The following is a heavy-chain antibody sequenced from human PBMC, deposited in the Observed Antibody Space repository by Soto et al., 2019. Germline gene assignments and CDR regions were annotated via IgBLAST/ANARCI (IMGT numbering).Heavy chain of an antibody. J-gene: IGHJ6*03. V-gene: IGHV4-39*01. CDR2: IYYSGST. CDR3: ARLRDYYYYMDV. CDR1: GGSISSSSYY. Sequence: SETLSLTCTVSGGSISSSSYYWGWIRQPPGKGLEWIGSIYYSGSTYYNPSLKSRVTISVDTSKNQFSLKLSSVTAADTAVYYCARLRDYYYYMDVWGKGTTVTVSS.